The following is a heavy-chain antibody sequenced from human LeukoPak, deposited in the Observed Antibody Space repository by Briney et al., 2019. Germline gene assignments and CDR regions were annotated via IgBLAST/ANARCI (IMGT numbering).Heavy chain of an antibody. V-gene: IGHV3-23*01. CDR3: VKAVQEYYGIPVD. CDR1: GFTFSSYA. J-gene: IGHJ4*02. D-gene: IGHD6-19*01. Sequence: PGGSLRLSCAASGFTFSSYAMSWVRQAPGKGLEWVSAISGRGVSTYGDSVKGRFTISRDSSKSTLYLQMNSLRGEDTAIYYCVKAVQEYYGIPVDWGQGTLVTVSS. CDR2: ISGRGVST.